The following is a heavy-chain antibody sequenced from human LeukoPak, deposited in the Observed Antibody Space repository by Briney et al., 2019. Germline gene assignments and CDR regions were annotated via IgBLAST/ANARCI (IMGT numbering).Heavy chain of an antibody. CDR2: ISYDGSNK. CDR3: AKGAYYYGSGSYSRVDY. V-gene: IGHV3-30*18. J-gene: IGHJ4*02. CDR1: GFTFSSYG. Sequence: GGSLRLSCAASGFTFSSYGMHWVRQAPGKGLEWVAVISYDGSNKYYADSVKGRFTISRDNSKNTLYLLMNSLRAEDTAVYYCAKGAYYYGSGSYSRVDYWGQGTLVTVSS. D-gene: IGHD3-10*01.